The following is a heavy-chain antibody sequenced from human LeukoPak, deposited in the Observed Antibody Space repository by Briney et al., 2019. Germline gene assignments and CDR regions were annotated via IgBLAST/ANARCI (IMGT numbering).Heavy chain of an antibody. CDR3: ARDALSGSLGTYYYYGMDV. V-gene: IGHV3-66*01. Sequence: GGSLRLSCAASGFTVSSNYMSWVRQAPGKGLEWVSVIYSGGSTYYADSVEGRFTISRDNSKNTLYLQMNSLRAEDTAVYYCARDALSGSLGTYYYYGMDVWGQGTTVTVSS. J-gene: IGHJ6*02. CDR1: GFTVSSNY. CDR2: IYSGGST. D-gene: IGHD1-26*01.